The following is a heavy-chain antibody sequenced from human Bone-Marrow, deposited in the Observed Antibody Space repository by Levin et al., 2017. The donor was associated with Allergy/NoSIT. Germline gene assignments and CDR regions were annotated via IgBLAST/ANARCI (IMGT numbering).Heavy chain of an antibody. J-gene: IGHJ3*02. CDR3: ARDGYSSSWYLPTGI. V-gene: IGHV1-3*01. CDR2: INAGNGNT. D-gene: IGHD6-13*01. Sequence: GESLKISCKASGYTFTSYAMHWVRQAPGQRLEWMGWINAGNGNTKYSQKFQGRVTITRDTSASTAYMELSSLRSEDTAVYYCARDGYSSSWYLPTGIWGQGTMVTVSS. CDR1: GYTFTSYA.